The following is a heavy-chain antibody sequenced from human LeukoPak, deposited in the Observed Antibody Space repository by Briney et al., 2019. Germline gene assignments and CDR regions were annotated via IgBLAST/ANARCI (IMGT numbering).Heavy chain of an antibody. CDR3: TRGGGMDV. CDR2: IDEDGSST. Sequence: GGSLRLSCAASGFTFSSYWMYWVRQAPGKGLVWVSRIDEDGSSTSYADSVKGRFTISRDNGKNTVYLQMNSLRGEDTAIYYCTRGGGMDVWGQGAMVTVSS. V-gene: IGHV3-74*01. J-gene: IGHJ6*02. CDR1: GFTFSSYW.